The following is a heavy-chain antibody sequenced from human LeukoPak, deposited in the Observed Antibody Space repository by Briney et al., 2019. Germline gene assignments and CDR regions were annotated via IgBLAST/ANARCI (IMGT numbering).Heavy chain of an antibody. Sequence: GGSLRLSCAASGFTVSSNYMSWVRQAPGRGLEWVSVIYSGGSTYYADSVKGRFTISRDNSKNTLYLQMNSLRAEDTAVYYCASPQGGSSAYYFDYWGQGTLVTVSS. J-gene: IGHJ4*02. V-gene: IGHV3-66*01. CDR3: ASPQGGSSAYYFDY. CDR2: IYSGGST. CDR1: GFTVSSNY. D-gene: IGHD6-6*01.